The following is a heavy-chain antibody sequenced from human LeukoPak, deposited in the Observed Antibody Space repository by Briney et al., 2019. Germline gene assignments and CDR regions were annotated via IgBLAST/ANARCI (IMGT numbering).Heavy chain of an antibody. CDR3: ARGLRYSSSWMGDAFDI. CDR2: IYYSGST. Sequence: SETLSLTCTVPGGSISSYYWSWIRQPPGKGLEWIGYIYYSGSTNYNPTLKSRVTISVDTSKNQFSLKLSSVTAADTAVYYCARGLRYSSSWMGDAFDIWGQGTMVTVSS. V-gene: IGHV4-59*01. J-gene: IGHJ3*02. D-gene: IGHD6-13*01. CDR1: GGSISSYY.